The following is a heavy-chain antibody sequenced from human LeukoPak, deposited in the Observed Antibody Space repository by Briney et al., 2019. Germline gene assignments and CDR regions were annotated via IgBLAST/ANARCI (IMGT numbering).Heavy chain of an antibody. CDR3: ARLFSGFGELLYVRWFDP. Sequence: SETLSLTCTVSGGSISSSSYYWGWIRQPPGKGLEWIGSIYYSGSTYYNPSLKGRVTISVDTSKNQFSLKLSSVTAADTAVYYCARLFSGFGELLYVRWFDPWGQGTLVTVSS. CDR2: IYYSGST. D-gene: IGHD3-10*01. CDR1: GGSISSSSYY. J-gene: IGHJ5*02. V-gene: IGHV4-39*01.